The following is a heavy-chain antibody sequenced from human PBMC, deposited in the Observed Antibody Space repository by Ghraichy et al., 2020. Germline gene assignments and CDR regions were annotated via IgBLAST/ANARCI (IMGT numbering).Heavy chain of an antibody. Sequence: SETLSLTCAVSGGSVSADHCWSWVRQPPGKGLEWIGEAHRSEGSNYNPSLKSRVTMSVDTTKNQVSLKLTSVTPADTAVYYCARGKRGGRLNRDNLWSFDNWGQGALVTVSS. V-gene: IGHV4-4*02. CDR2: AHRSEGS. J-gene: IGHJ4*02. CDR1: GGSVSADHC. CDR3: ARGKRGGRLNRDNLWSFDN. D-gene: IGHD3-3*01.